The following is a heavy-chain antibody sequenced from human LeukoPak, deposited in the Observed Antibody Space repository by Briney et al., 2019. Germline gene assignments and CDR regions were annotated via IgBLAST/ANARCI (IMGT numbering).Heavy chain of an antibody. V-gene: IGHV1-18*01. CDR1: GYTFTSYG. CDR2: ISAYDGNT. CDR3: ATGDITHLFRSIDGLYYGMDV. D-gene: IGHD3-9*01. Sequence: ASVRASCKASGYTFTSYGISGVRQAPGQGLEWMGWISAYDGNTNYAQTLQGRVTMTTDTSTSRSYMELRSLRSRDPAGNYGATGDITHLFRSIDGLYYGMDVWGQGTTVTVSS. J-gene: IGHJ6*02.